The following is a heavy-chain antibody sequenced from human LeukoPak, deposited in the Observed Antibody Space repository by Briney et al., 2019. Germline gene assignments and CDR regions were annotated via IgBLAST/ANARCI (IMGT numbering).Heavy chain of an antibody. CDR3: ASLGVPALYGMDV. D-gene: IGHD2-2*01. V-gene: IGHV1-69*13. J-gene: IGHJ6*02. CDR1: GGTFSIYA. CDR2: IIPIFGTA. Sequence: GASVTVSFKASGGTFSIYAISWVRQAPGQGLEWMGGIIPIFGTANYAQKFQGRVTITADESTSTAYMELSSLRSEDTAVYYCASLGVPALYGMDVWGQGTTVTVSS.